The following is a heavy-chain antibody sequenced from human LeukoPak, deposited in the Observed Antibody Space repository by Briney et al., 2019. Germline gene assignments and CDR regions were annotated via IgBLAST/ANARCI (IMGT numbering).Heavy chain of an antibody. CDR2: IYYSGGT. CDR1: GGSISSSSYY. Sequence: SETLSLTCTVSGGSISSSSYYWGWIRQPPGKGLEWIGSIYYSGGTYYNPSLKSRVTISVDTSKNQFSLKLSSVTAADTAVYYCARPSGSYSRWFDPWGQGTLVTVSS. CDR3: ARPSGSYSRWFDP. J-gene: IGHJ5*02. D-gene: IGHD1-26*01. V-gene: IGHV4-39*01.